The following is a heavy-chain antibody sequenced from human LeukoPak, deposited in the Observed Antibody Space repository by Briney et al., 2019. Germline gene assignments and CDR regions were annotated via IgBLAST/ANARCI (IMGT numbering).Heavy chain of an antibody. V-gene: IGHV4-59*01. J-gene: IGHJ5*02. CDR3: ARGGYYGSANDFRFDP. Sequence: MTSETLSLSCAVYGGSFSGYYWSWIRQPPGKGLKWIGYIYYSGSTNYKPSLKSRVTISVDTSKNQFSLKLSSVTAADTAVYYCARGGYYGSANDFRFDPWGQGTLVTVSS. D-gene: IGHD3-10*01. CDR1: GGSFSGYY. CDR2: IYYSGST.